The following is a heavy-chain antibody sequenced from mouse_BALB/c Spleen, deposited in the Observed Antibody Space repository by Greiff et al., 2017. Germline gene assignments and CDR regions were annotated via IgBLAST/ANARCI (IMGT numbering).Heavy chain of an antibody. D-gene: IGHD2-3*01. Sequence: EVQLVESGGGLVKPGGSLKLSCAASGFTFSDYYMYWVRQTPEKRLEWVATISDGGSYTYYPDSVKGRFTISRDNAKNNLYLQMSSLKSEDTAMYYCARGDGYYYYAMDYWGQGTSVTVSS. J-gene: IGHJ4*01. V-gene: IGHV5-4*02. CDR2: ISDGGSYT. CDR1: GFTFSDYY. CDR3: ARGDGYYYYAMDY.